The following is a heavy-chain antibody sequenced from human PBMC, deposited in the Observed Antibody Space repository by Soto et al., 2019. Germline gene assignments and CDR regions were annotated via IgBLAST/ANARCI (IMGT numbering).Heavy chain of an antibody. Sequence: SGPTPVNPKQNLTLTCTFSGFSLSSTEVGVGWIRQPPGEALEWLALIYWDGDKCYSPSLKSRLTITKDISKNQVILTLTNMDPVDTSTYFCAHTNYYGSWFFDSWGQGTLVTVSS. CDR2: IYWDGDK. J-gene: IGHJ4*02. CDR3: AHTNYYGSWFFDS. CDR1: GFSLSSTEVG. D-gene: IGHD3-10*01. V-gene: IGHV2-5*02.